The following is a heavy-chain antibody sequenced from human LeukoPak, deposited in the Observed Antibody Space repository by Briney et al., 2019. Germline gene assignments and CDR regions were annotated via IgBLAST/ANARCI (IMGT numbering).Heavy chain of an antibody. CDR3: AKDQYRGKYSSGWYVADY. D-gene: IGHD6-19*01. V-gene: IGHV3-23*01. Sequence: GGSLRLSCAASGFTFSSYAMSWVRQAPGKGLEWVSAISGSGGSTYYAGSVKGRFTISRDNSKNTLYLQMNSLRAEDTAVYYCAKDQYRGKYSSGWYVADYWGQGTLVTVSS. CDR2: ISGSGGST. CDR1: GFTFSSYA. J-gene: IGHJ4*02.